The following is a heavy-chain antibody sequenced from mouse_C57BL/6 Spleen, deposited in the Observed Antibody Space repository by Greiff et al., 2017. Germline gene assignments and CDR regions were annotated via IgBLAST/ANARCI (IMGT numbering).Heavy chain of an antibody. Sequence: EVKVEASGGGLVQPGGSMKLSCVASGFTFSNYWMNWVRQSPEKGLEWVAQIRLKSDNYATHYAESVKGRFTISRDDSKSSVYLQMNNLRAEDTGIYYCTLIYYGNPFCFGGQGTLVTVSA. D-gene: IGHD2-1*01. CDR1: GFTFSNYW. J-gene: IGHJ3*01. V-gene: IGHV6-3*01. CDR3: TLIYYGNPFCF. CDR2: IRLKSDNYAT.